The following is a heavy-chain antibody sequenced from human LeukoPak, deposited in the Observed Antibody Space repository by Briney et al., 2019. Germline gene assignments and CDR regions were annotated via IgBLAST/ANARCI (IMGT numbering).Heavy chain of an antibody. V-gene: IGHV1-8*01. CDR3: ARGQDYYDSSGYYFGYYYYGMDV. Sequence: ASVKVSCKASGYTFTSYDINWVRQATGQGLEWMGCMNPNSGNTGYAQKFQGRVTMTRNTSISTAYMELSSLRSEDTAVYYCARGQDYYDSSGYYFGYYYYGMDVWGQGTTVTVSS. CDR1: GYTFTSYD. D-gene: IGHD3-22*01. J-gene: IGHJ6*02. CDR2: MNPNSGNT.